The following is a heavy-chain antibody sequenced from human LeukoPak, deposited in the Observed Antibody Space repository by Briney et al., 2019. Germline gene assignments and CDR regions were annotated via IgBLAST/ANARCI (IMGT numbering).Heavy chain of an antibody. V-gene: IGHV4-39*01. CDR3: ARQYGGGAWYLDL. D-gene: IGHD1-26*01. Sequence: RTSETPSLTCTVSGGSIISHDFIANDYYWGWIRQPPGKGLEWIGIINYNGRTYYSPSLKSRLSISIDTSRNTVSLTLISVTAADTAVFYCARQYGGGAWYLDLWGRGTLVTVSS. CDR1: GGSIISHDFIANDYY. J-gene: IGHJ2*01. CDR2: INYNGRT.